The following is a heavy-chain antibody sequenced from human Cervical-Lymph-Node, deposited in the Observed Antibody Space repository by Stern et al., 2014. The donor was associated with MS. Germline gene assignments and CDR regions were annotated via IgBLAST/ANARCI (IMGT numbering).Heavy chain of an antibody. CDR3: ARGLTSSCDY. J-gene: IGHJ4*02. Sequence: QVQLGQSGAEVKKPGASVKVSCKASGYTFTGYYMHWVRQAPGQGPEWMGWINSNSGGTTYAQKFQGRVTVTRDTSISTVYMELSRLRSDDTAVYYCARGLTSSCDYWGQGTLVTVSS. CDR2: INSNSGGT. CDR1: GYTFTGYY. D-gene: IGHD2-2*01. V-gene: IGHV1-2*02.